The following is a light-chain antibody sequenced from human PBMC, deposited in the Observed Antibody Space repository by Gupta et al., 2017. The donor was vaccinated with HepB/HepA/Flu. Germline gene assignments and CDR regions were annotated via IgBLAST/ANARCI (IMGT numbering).Light chain of an antibody. CDR1: SSDIGTYNY. V-gene: IGLV2-14*01. J-gene: IGLJ1*01. CDR3: SSYGYEGL. CDR2: EVS. Sequence: QSALTQPASVSGSPGQSITISCTGSSSDIGTYNYVSWYQQHPGKAPKLIIYEVSNRPSGVSNRFSGSKSGNTASLTISGLQAEDEADYYCSSYGYEGLFGTGTKVAVL.